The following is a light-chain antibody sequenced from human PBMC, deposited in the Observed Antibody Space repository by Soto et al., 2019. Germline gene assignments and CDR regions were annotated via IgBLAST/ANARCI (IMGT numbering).Light chain of an antibody. CDR1: SSDVGNYNY. J-gene: IGLJ2*01. CDR2: DVS. CDR3: SSYTSSSPYVV. Sequence: QSALTQPASVSGSPGQSITISCTGTSSDVGNYNYVSWYQQHPGKAPKLMIYDVSNRPSGVSNRFSGSKSGNTASLTISGLQAEDEADYYCSSYTSSSPYVVFGGGTKVT. V-gene: IGLV2-14*01.